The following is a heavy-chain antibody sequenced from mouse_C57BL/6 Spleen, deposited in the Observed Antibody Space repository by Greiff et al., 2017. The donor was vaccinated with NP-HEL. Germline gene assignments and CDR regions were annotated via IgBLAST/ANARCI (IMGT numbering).Heavy chain of an antibody. CDR2: IYPGDGAT. J-gene: IGHJ2*01. V-gene: IGHV1-82*01. CDR3: ARGGNCNFDY. D-gene: IGHD2-1*01. CDR1: GYAFSSSW. Sequence: VQLQQSGPELVKPGASVKISCKASGYAFSSSWMNWVKQRPGKGLEWIGRIYPGDGATNYNGKFKGKATLTADKSSSTAYMQLSSLTSEDSAVYFCARGGNCNFDYWGQGTTLTVSS.